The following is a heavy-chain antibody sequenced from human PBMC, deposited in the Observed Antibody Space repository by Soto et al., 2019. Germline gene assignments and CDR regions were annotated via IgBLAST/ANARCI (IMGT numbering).Heavy chain of an antibody. CDR2: ISSSSSTI. D-gene: IGHD3-10*01. CDR3: AKRSYYGSGSYMQLGPSFGDY. J-gene: IGHJ4*02. Sequence: PGGSLRLSCAASGFTFSSYSMNWVRQAPGKGLEWVSYISSSSSTIYYADSVKGRFTISRDNAKNSLYLQMNSLRAEDTAVYYCAKRSYYGSGSYMQLGPSFGDYWGQGTLVTVSS. V-gene: IGHV3-48*01. CDR1: GFTFSSYS.